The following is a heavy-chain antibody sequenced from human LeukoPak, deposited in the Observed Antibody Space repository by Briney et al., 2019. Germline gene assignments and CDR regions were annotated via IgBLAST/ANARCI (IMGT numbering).Heavy chain of an antibody. CDR1: GFTFSSYG. J-gene: IGHJ6*02. CDR2: IWYDGSNK. CDR3: ARDWRLRREYQLLWPGMDV. Sequence: GGSLRLSCAASGFTFSSYGMHWVRQAPGKGLEWVAVIWYDGSNKYYADSVRGRFTISRDNAKNTLYLQMNSLRAEDTAVYYCARDWRLRREYQLLWPGMDVWGQGTTVTVSS. D-gene: IGHD2-2*01. V-gene: IGHV3-33*01.